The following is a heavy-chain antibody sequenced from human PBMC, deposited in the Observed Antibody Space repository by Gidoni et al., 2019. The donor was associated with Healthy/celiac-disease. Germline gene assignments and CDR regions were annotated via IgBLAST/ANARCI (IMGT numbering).Heavy chain of an antibody. J-gene: IGHJ2*01. V-gene: IGHV3-21*01. D-gene: IGHD3-22*01. CDR2: ISSRSSYI. CDR3: ARDSYYDSSGYYSRDYWYFDL. CDR1: GFTFSSYS. Sequence: EVQLVESGGGLVKPGGSLRLSCAASGFTFSSYSMNWVRQAPGKGLEWVSSISSRSSYIYYADSVKGRFTISRDNAKNSLYLQMNSLRAEDTAVYYCARDSYYDSSGYYSRDYWYFDLWGRGTLVTVSS.